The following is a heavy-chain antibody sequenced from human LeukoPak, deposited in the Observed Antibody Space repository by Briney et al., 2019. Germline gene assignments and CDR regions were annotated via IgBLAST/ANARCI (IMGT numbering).Heavy chain of an antibody. V-gene: IGHV3-33*01. CDR2: IWYDGSNK. J-gene: IGHJ3*02. CDR3: ALGVRGFDAFDI. Sequence: PGRSLRLSCAASGFTFSSYGMHWVRQAPGKGLEWVAVIWYDGSNKYCADSVKGRFTISRDNSKNTLYLQMNSLRAEDTAVYYCALGVRGFDAFDIWGQGTMVTVSS. D-gene: IGHD3-10*01. CDR1: GFTFSSYG.